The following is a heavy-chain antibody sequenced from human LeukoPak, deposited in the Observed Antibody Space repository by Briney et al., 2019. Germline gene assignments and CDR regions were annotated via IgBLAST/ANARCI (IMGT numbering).Heavy chain of an antibody. CDR3: ARDGVGATRDY. J-gene: IGHJ4*02. CDR1: GFTFTNYW. V-gene: IGHV3-74*01. Sequence: GGSLRLSCAASGFTFTNYWMHWVRQAPGKGLVWVSRINSDGSYTTYADSVKGRFTISRDNAKNTLYLQMNSLRAEDTAVYYCARDGVGATRDYWGQGTLVTVSS. D-gene: IGHD1-26*01. CDR2: INSDGSYT.